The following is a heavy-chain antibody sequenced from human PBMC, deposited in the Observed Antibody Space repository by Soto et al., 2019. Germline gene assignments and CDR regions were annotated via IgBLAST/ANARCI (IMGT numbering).Heavy chain of an antibody. CDR3: ARVGGITMVRGKRQARNWFDP. CDR1: GGSFSGYY. D-gene: IGHD3-10*01. CDR2: INHSGST. Sequence: KPSETLSLTCAVYGGSFSGYYWSWIRQPPGKGLEWIGEINHSGSTNYNPSLKSRVTISVDTSKNQFSLKLSSVTAADTAVYYCARVGGITMVRGKRQARNWFDPWGQGTLVTVSS. J-gene: IGHJ5*02. V-gene: IGHV4-34*01.